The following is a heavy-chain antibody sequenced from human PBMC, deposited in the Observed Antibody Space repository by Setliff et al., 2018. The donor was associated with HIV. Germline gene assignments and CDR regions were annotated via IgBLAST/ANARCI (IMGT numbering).Heavy chain of an antibody. J-gene: IGHJ4*02. CDR3: AREATYYYDGSGYYYFDY. CDR1: GGSISSYY. V-gene: IGHV4-59*01. CDR2: IYYSGST. Sequence: TSETLSLTCTVSGGSISSYYWSWIRQPPGKGLEWIGYIYYSGSTNYNPSLKSRITISVDTSKNQFSLKLSSVTAADTAVYYCAREATYYYDGSGYYYFDYWGRGTLVT. D-gene: IGHD3-22*01.